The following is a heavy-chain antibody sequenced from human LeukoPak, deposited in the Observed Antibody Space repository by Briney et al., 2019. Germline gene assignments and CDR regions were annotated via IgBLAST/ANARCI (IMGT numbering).Heavy chain of an antibody. D-gene: IGHD6-6*01. CDR1: GGSISSYY. CDR2: IYYSGST. CDR3: ARLSTPTLYQLVPYYYGMDV. V-gene: IGHV4-59*01. Sequence: PSETLSLTCTVSGGSISSYYWSWIRQSPGKGLEWIGYIYYSGSTNYNPSLKSRVTISVDTSKNQFSLKLSSVTAADTAVYYCARLSTPTLYQLVPYYYGMDVWGQGTTVTVSS. J-gene: IGHJ6*02.